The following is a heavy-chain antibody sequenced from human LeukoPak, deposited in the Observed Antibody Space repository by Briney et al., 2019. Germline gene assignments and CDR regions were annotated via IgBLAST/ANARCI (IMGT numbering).Heavy chain of an antibody. D-gene: IGHD2-2*01. J-gene: IGHJ4*02. CDR1: GFTFRTYS. CDR2: VSADGRTQ. Sequence: GGSLRLSCAASGFTFRTYSIHWVRQAPGKGLEWVTVVSADGRTQLYSDSVKGRFTVSRDNSLNTLHLQMNSLKTEDTAVYYCARDPNCSSTSCYVLGYWGQGTLVTVSS. V-gene: IGHV3-30*03. CDR3: ARDPNCSSTSCYVLGY.